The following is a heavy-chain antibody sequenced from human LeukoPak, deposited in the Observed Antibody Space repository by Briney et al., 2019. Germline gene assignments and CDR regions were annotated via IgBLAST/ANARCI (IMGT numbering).Heavy chain of an antibody. J-gene: IGHJ4*02. Sequence: AGGSLRLSCAASGFTFRSYEMNWVRQAPGKGLEWVSYITSGGSTIYYADSVKGRFTISRDNAKNSLYLQMNSLRAEDTAVYYCARANYYDISGYDYWGQGTLVTVSS. D-gene: IGHD3-22*01. V-gene: IGHV3-48*03. CDR1: GFTFRSYE. CDR2: ITSGGSTI. CDR3: ARANYYDISGYDY.